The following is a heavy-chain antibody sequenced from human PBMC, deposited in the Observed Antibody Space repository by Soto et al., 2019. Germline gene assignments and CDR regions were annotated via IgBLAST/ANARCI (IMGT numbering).Heavy chain of an antibody. CDR3: AKTPGLEYSSSRRMDV. J-gene: IGHJ6*02. V-gene: IGHV3-23*01. Sequence: EVQLLESGGGLVQPGGSLRLSCAASGFIFSSYAMSWVRQAPGKGLEWVSAISGSGGSTYYADSVKGRFTISRDNSKNTLYLQMNSLRAEDTAVYYCAKTPGLEYSSSRRMDVWGQGTTVTVSS. D-gene: IGHD6-6*01. CDR2: ISGSGGST. CDR1: GFIFSSYA.